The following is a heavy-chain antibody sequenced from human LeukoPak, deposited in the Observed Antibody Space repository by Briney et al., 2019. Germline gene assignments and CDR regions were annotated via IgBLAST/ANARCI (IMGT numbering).Heavy chain of an antibody. V-gene: IGHV3-21*01. Sequence: GGSLRLSCAASGFTFSSYSMNWVRQAPGKGLEWVSSISSSSSYIYYADSVKGRFTISRDNAKNSLYLQMNSLRAEDTAVYYCARDLTPSWLVNYWGQGTLVTVSS. CDR2: ISSSSSYI. D-gene: IGHD6-19*01. CDR3: ARDLTPSWLVNY. CDR1: GFTFSSYS. J-gene: IGHJ4*02.